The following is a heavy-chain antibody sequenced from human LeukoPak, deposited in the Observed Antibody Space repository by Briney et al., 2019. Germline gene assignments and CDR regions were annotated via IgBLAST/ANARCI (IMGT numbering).Heavy chain of an antibody. CDR2: IYAGDSDT. J-gene: IGHJ4*02. Sequence: GESLKISCKGSGYSFTSYWIGWVRQMPGTGLEWMGIIYAGDSDTRYSPSFQGQVTISADKSINTAYVQWSSLKASDTAMYYRARGSGSYFDYWGQGTLVTVSS. V-gene: IGHV5-51*01. CDR3: ARGSGSYFDY. CDR1: GYSFTSYW. D-gene: IGHD1-26*01.